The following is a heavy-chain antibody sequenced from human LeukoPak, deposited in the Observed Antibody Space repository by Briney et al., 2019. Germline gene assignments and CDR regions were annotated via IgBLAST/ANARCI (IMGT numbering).Heavy chain of an antibody. CDR3: ARIPYSSSWYLRFDP. CDR1: GFTVSSNY. J-gene: IGHJ5*02. Sequence: GGSLRLSCAASGFTVSSNYMNWVRQAPGKGLEWVSPISSSSSYIYYADSVKGRFTISRDNAKNSLYLQMNSLRAEDTAVYYCARIPYSSSWYLRFDPWGQGTLVTVSS. CDR2: ISSSSSYI. D-gene: IGHD6-13*01. V-gene: IGHV3-21*01.